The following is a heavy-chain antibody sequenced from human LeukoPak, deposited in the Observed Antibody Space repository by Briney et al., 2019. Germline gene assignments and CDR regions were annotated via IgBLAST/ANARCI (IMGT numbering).Heavy chain of an antibody. V-gene: IGHV3-33*01. CDR2: IWYDGSNK. Sequence: PGRSLILSCAASGFTFSSYGMHWVRQAPGKGLEWVAVIWYDGSNKYYADSVKGRFTISRDNSKNTLYLQMNSLRAEDTAVYYCARPHDSSGYYRYWFDYWGQGTLVTVSS. J-gene: IGHJ4*02. CDR3: ARPHDSSGYYRYWFDY. D-gene: IGHD3-22*01. CDR1: GFTFSSYG.